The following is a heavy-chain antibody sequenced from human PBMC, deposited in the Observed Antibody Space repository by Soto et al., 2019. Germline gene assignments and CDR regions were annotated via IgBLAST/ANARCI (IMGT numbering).Heavy chain of an antibody. Sequence: EVQLVESGGGLVQPGGSLRLSCAASGFTFSTYWMHWVRQAPGKGLVWVSRINGDGSSTSYADSVKGRFTISRDNAKNTRYLQMNSLRAEDTAVYYCARGYCSGGSCSPGGMDVWGQGTTVTVSS. J-gene: IGHJ6*02. CDR2: INGDGSST. D-gene: IGHD2-15*01. CDR1: GFTFSTYW. CDR3: ARGYCSGGSCSPGGMDV. V-gene: IGHV3-74*01.